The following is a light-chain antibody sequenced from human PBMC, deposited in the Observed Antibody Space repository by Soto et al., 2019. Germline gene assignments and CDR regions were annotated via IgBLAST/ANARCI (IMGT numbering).Light chain of an antibody. V-gene: IGLV1-51*01. CDR1: TSNIGNKH. Sequence: QSVLTQPPSVSAAPGQKVTISCSGSTSNIGNKHVSWYQQLPGTAPKLLIYDSDKRPSGIPDRFSGSKSGTSATLGITGLQTGDEAVYYCGTWDSSLSGGVFGGGTKLTVL. CDR3: GTWDSSLSGGV. CDR2: DSD. J-gene: IGLJ2*01.